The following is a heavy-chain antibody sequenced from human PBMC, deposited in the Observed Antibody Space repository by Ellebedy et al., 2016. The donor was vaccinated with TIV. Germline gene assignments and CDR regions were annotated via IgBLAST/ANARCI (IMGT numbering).Heavy chain of an antibody. V-gene: IGHV3-21*01. D-gene: IGHD6-19*01. CDR3: ARDMGYSSGWHYFDY. CDR2: ISGSSSYI. J-gene: IGHJ4*02. CDR1: GFTFSNYN. Sequence: GESLKISCAASGFTFSNYNMNWVRQAPGKGLEWVSSISGSSSYIYSADSLKGRFTISRDNAKNSLYLQMNSLRAEDTAVYYCARDMGYSSGWHYFDYWGLGTLVTVSS.